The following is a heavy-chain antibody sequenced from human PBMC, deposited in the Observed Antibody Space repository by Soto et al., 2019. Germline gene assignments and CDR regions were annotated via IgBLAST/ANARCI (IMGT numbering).Heavy chain of an antibody. CDR2: SYYSGKT. CDR3: AATWVGANQEHSNGYYYFDD. V-gene: IGHV4-39*01. J-gene: IGHJ4*02. CDR1: GASISSSPHY. Sequence: QMQLQESGPGVVKPSETLSLTCSVAGASISSSPHYWAWIRQTPGKGPEWIGSSYYSGKTYYNPSLKSRVSISVDTSHNQFSLHLTSVTAADTAVYHCAATWVGANQEHSNGYYYFDDWGQGTLVTVSS. D-gene: IGHD4-4*01.